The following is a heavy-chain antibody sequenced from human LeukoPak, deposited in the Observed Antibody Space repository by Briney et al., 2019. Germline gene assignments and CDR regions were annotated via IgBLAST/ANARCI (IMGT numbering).Heavy chain of an antibody. V-gene: IGHV4-39*02. D-gene: IGHD1-26*01. J-gene: IGHJ5*02. CDR2: IYYSGST. CDR1: GDSISSSPYY. Sequence: PSETLSLTCTVSGDSISSSPYYWGWIRQPPGKGLEWIGSIYYSGSTYYNPSLKSRVTISVDTSKNHFSLKLSSVTAADTAVYYCARYSATYGWFDPWGQGTLVTVSS. CDR3: ARYSATYGWFDP.